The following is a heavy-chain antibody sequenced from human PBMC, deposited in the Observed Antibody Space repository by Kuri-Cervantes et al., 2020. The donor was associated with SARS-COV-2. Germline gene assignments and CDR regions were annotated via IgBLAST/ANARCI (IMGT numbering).Heavy chain of an antibody. D-gene: IGHD6-19*01. J-gene: IGHJ4*02. CDR1: GFTVSSNY. Sequence: GGSLRLSCAASGFTVSSNYMSWVRQAPGKGLEWVSVIYSGGSTYYADSVKGRFTISRDNSKNTLYLQMNSLTAEDTAVYYCAREFFNDSGWYSWGQGTLGTVSS. V-gene: IGHV3-53*01. CDR3: AREFFNDSGWYS. CDR2: IYSGGST.